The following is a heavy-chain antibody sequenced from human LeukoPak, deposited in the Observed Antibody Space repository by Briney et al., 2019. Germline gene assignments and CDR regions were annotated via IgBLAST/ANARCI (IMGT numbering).Heavy chain of an antibody. D-gene: IGHD5-24*01. J-gene: IGHJ4*02. Sequence: GASVKVSCKVSGYTLTELSMHWVRQAPGKGLEWMGGFDPEDGETIYAQKFQGRVTITADESTSTAYMELSSLRSEDTAVYYCAREVVEMATIRHFDYWGQGTLVTVSS. CDR1: GYTLTELS. CDR2: FDPEDGET. CDR3: AREVVEMATIRHFDY. V-gene: IGHV1-24*01.